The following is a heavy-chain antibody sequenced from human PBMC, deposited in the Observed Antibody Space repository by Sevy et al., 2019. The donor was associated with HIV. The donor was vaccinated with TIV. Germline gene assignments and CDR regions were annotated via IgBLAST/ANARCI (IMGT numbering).Heavy chain of an antibody. Sequence: ASVKVSCKASGYTFITYYVHWVRQAPGQGLEWMGLIDHSGSTRYAQKFQGRVSMTGDTSTTTVYMELSSLTSEDTAVNYCARDRDLSGSYLEYYYYAMDVWGQGTTVTVSS. J-gene: IGHJ6*02. D-gene: IGHD1-26*01. V-gene: IGHV1-46*01. CDR1: GYTFITYY. CDR2: IDHSGST. CDR3: ARDRDLSGSYLEYYYYAMDV.